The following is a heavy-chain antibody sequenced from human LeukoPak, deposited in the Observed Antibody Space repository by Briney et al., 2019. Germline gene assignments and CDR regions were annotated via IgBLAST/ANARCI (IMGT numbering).Heavy chain of an antibody. CDR1: GFTFSLYW. CDR2: IKQDGSEK. D-gene: IGHD6-6*01. Sequence: GGSLRLSCAASGFTFSLYWMNWVRRAPGKGLEWVANIKQDGSEKNYVDSVKGRFTISRDNAKNSLYLQMDSLRAEDTAVYYCARDGPYSTSSTHPPWGQGTLVTVSS. CDR3: ARDGPYSTSSTHPP. J-gene: IGHJ5*02. V-gene: IGHV3-7*03.